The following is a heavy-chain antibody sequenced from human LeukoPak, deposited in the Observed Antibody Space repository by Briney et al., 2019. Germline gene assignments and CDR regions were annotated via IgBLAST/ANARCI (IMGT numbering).Heavy chain of an antibody. J-gene: IGHJ4*02. CDR1: GFTFSSYS. CDR3: AKDGAIFGVVITTYYFDY. D-gene: IGHD3-3*01. Sequence: PGGSLRLSCAASGFTFSSYSMNWVRQAPGKGLEWVAFIRYDGSNKYYADFVKGRFTISRDNSKNTLYLQMNSLIGEDTAVYYCAKDGAIFGVVITTYYFDYWGQGTLVTVSS. CDR2: IRYDGSNK. V-gene: IGHV3-30*02.